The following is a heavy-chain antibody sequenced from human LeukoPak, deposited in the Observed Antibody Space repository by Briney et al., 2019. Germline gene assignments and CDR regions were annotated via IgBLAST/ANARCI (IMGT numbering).Heavy chain of an antibody. CDR1: GFTFDDYA. J-gene: IGHJ4*02. V-gene: IGHV3-9*01. CDR3: AKAVTYSSTVGSDFDY. CDR2: ISWNSGSI. D-gene: IGHD6-13*01. Sequence: PGRSLRLSCAASGFTFDDYAMHWVRQAPGKGLEWVSGISWNSGSIGYADSVKGRFTISRDNAKNSLYLQMNSLRAEDTALYYCAKAVTYSSTVGSDFDYWGQGTLVTVSS.